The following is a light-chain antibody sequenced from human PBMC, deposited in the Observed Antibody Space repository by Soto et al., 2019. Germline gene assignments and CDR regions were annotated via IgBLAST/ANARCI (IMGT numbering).Light chain of an antibody. CDR3: WQYNSWPPVT. V-gene: IGKV3-15*01. J-gene: IGKJ2*01. Sequence: EIVMTQSPATLSVSPGERATLSCRASQSVSSNLAWYQQKPGQAPRLLIYGASTRATGVPAKSSSSRSWTKYTLITSSILSDDVAADYCWQYNSWPPVTFGQGTKLEIK. CDR1: QSVSSN. CDR2: GAS.